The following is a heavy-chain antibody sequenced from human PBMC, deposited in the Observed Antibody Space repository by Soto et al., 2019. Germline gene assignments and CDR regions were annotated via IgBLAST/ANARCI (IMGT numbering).Heavy chain of an antibody. CDR2: MLSDGTNR. Sequence: QVKLVESGGGVVQPGRSLRLSCAGSGFTVSNYAMHWVRQAPGKGLEWVAVMLSDGTNRFSDSVKGRFTVSGDNSENTVYLQMNSLTGEDTAVYYCAKSGLRFLDYFDYWGQGTLVTVSS. D-gene: IGHD4-17*01. J-gene: IGHJ4*02. CDR1: GFTVSNYA. CDR3: AKSGLRFLDYFDY. V-gene: IGHV3-30*18.